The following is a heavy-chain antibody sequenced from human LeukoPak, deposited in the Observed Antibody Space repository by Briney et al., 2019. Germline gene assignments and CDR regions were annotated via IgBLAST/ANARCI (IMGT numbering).Heavy chain of an antibody. J-gene: IGHJ4*02. V-gene: IGHV3-23*01. Sequence: GGSLRLSCAASGFTFGSYAMSWVRQAPGKGLEWVSFISPSGDRTSNADSVEGRFTISRDNPRNTLYLQMNSLRGDDTAVYYCAIMHGYYDGSGYWVQWGQGTLVTVSS. D-gene: IGHD3-22*01. CDR1: GFTFGSYA. CDR2: ISPSGDRT. CDR3: AIMHGYYDGSGYWVQ.